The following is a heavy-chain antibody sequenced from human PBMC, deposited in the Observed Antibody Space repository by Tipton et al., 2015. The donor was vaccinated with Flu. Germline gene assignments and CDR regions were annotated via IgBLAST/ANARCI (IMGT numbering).Heavy chain of an antibody. CDR1: GDSIGSDYY. D-gene: IGHD6-19*01. V-gene: IGHV4-38-2*02. J-gene: IGHJ4*02. CDR2: IHKTGTT. CDR3: AKVEQGSGSGWSFDY. Sequence: TLSLTCSVSGDSIGSDYYWAWIRQPPGKGLEWIGNIHKTGTTYFNPSLSSRVTFSVDTSKNHFSLRLASVTAADTAVYYCAKVEQGSGSGWSFDYWGQGTLVTVSS.